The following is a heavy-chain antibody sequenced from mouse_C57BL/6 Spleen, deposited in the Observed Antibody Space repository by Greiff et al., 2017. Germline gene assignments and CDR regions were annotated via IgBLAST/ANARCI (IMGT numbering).Heavy chain of an antibody. CDR1: GYSFTGYY. J-gene: IGHJ4*01. V-gene: IGHV1-42*01. Sequence: EVKLMESGPELVKPGASVKISCKASGYSFTGYYMNWVKQSPEKSLEWIGEINPSTGGTTYNQKFKAKATLTVDKSSSTAYMQLKSLTSEDSAVYYCAMGAMDYWGQGTSVTVSS. CDR2: INPSTGGT. CDR3: AMGAMDY.